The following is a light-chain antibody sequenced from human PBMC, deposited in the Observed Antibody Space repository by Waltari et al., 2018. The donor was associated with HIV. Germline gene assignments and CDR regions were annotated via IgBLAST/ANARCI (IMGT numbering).Light chain of an antibody. CDR1: DPDHSD. CDR2: AVV. V-gene: IGLV2-14*01. Sequence: QSALTQPASVSGSPGQSITLSRTGPDPDHSDVPWYQPRPGHAPKVFIFAVVNRPSGVSNRFSGSRSGNTASLTISGLLAEDEADYFCTSYIRSAIPVFGGGTKVTVL. CDR3: TSYIRSAIPV. J-gene: IGLJ2*01.